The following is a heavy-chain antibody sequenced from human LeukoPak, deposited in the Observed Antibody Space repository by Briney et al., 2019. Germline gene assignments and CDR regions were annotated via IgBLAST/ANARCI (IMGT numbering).Heavy chain of an antibody. J-gene: IGHJ4*02. CDR2: ISGSNSYI. V-gene: IGHV3-21*01. D-gene: IGHD1-1*01. CDR3: ARALTTLTYEGY. CDR1: GFAFSSYT. Sequence: PGGSLRLSCAASGFAFSSYTMHWIRQAPGKGLEWVSSISGSNSYIFYADSVKGRFTVSRDNAKDSLYLQMNSLRAEDTAVYYCARALTTLTYEGYWGQGTLVTVSS.